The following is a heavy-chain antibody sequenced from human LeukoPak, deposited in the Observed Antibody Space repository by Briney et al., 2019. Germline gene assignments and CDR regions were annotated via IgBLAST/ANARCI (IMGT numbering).Heavy chain of an antibody. CDR3: AKKAVALDY. CDR2: LYTSGNT. D-gene: IGHD6-19*01. CDR1: GFSVSNNY. Sequence: TGGSLRLSCAASGFSVSNNYMAWVRQAPGKGLEWVSVLYTSGNTDYADSVKGRFTISRDNSKHTLYLQMNSLRAEDTALYYCAKKAVALDYWDQGTLVTVSS. J-gene: IGHJ4*02. V-gene: IGHV3-53*01.